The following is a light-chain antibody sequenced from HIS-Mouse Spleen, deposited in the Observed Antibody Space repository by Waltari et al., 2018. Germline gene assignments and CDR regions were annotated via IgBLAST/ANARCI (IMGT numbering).Light chain of an antibody. Sequence: QSALTQPPSVSGSPGQSIPISCPGPSSDVVGYTYVPWYQQHPGKPPKLMIYEVSNRPSGVSNRFSCSKSGNTAALTISGLQAEDEADYYCSSYTSSSTLYVFGTGTKVTVL. V-gene: IGLV2-14*01. CDR2: EVS. CDR3: SSYTSSSTLYV. J-gene: IGLJ1*01. CDR1: SSDVVGYTY.